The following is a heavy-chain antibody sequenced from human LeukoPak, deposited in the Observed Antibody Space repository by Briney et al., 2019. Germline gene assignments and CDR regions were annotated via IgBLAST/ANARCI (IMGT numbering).Heavy chain of an antibody. CDR2: INHSGST. D-gene: IGHD3-22*01. V-gene: IGHV4-39*07. Sequence: KPSETLSLTCTVSGGSISSSSYYWGWIRQPPGKGLEWIGEINHSGSTNYNPSLKSRVTISVDTSKNQFSLKLSSVTAADTAVYYCARGKDSSGYYYMRGYFDYWGQGTLVTVSS. J-gene: IGHJ4*03. CDR1: GGSISSSSYY. CDR3: ARGKDSSGYYYMRGYFDY.